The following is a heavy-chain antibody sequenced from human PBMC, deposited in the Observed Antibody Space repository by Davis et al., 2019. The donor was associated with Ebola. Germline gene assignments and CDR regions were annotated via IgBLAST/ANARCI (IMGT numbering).Heavy chain of an antibody. CDR2: IRSKAYGGTT. D-gene: IGHD3-22*01. J-gene: IGHJ4*02. CDR1: GFTFGDYA. CDR3: TRDKGALYDSSGYYYLPFDY. Sequence: GESLKISCPASGFTFGDYAMSWVRQAPGKGLEWVGFIRSKAYGGTTEYAASVKGRFTISRDDSKSIAYLQMNSLKTEDTAVYYCTRDKGALYDSSGYYYLPFDYWGQGTLVTVSS. V-gene: IGHV3-49*04.